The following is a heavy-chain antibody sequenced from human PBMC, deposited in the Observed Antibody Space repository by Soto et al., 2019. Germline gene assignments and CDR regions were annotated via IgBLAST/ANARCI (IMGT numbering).Heavy chain of an antibody. J-gene: IGHJ4*02. V-gene: IGHV1-18*04. CDR1: GYTFTSYG. D-gene: IGHD3-16*01. CDR3: ARAPPRGPPSADY. CDR2: ISAYNGNT. Sequence: QVQLVQSGAEVKKPGASVKVSCKASGYTFTSYGISWVRQAPGQGLEWMGWISAYNGNTNYAQKLQGRVTMTTDTPTSPAYMELRGLRSDDTAVYYWARAPPRGPPSADYWGQGTLVTVSS.